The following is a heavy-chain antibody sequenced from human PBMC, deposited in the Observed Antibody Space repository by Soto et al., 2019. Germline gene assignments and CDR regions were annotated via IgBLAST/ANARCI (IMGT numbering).Heavy chain of an antibody. CDR1: RGSIRSVCYV. CDR2: ITYSGTT. V-gene: IGHV4-31*02. CDR3: AILHLPCGGIPGGVDV. D-gene: IGHD2-15*01. Sequence: QMQLQESGPGLVKPSETPSLSWTVSRGSIRSVCYVWSWIRQQPGKVLDWIAPITYSGTTYYNPSLTSRHTMSEDTSKKKVSLRPSSVTAADTAGYYCAILHLPCGGIPGGVDVCGHVTTVTVAS. J-gene: IGHJ6*01.